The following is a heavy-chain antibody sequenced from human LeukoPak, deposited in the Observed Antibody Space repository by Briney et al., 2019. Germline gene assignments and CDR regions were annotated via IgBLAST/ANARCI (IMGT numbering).Heavy chain of an antibody. Sequence: PSQTLSLTCTVSGGSVSGRGDYWSGVRQHPGKSLEWIGYIHDSGSTYLNQSVKSRVSISVDTSENEFSLNLRSVPAADTAVYFCARGWEGFGTDDGVETYTWLVPWGEGTMVIVFS. J-gene: IGHJ5*02. CDR1: GGSVSGRGDY. D-gene: IGHD1-26*01. CDR3: ARGWEGFGTDDGVETYTWLVP. CDR2: IHDSGST. V-gene: IGHV4-31*03.